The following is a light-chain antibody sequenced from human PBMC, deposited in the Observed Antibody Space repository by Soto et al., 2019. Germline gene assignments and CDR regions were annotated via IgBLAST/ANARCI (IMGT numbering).Light chain of an antibody. CDR2: GTS. J-gene: IGKJ2*01. CDR1: QRISSGY. CDR3: QQYGSSPPYT. V-gene: IGKV3-20*01. Sequence: EIVLTQSPDTLSLSPGERVTLSCRASQRISSGYFAWYQQRPGQAPRLLIYGTSSRATGIPDRFNGTGSGTDCTLTIGRLEPEDFAVYYCQQYGSSPPYTFGQGTKLEIK.